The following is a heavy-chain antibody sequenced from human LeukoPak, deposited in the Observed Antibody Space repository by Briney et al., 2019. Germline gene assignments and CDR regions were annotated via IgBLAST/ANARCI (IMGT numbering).Heavy chain of an antibody. CDR3: ARKRTINSYYDFWSGYYPPGWFDP. Sequence: SETLSLTCTVSGYSISSGYYWSWIRQPPGKGLEWIGEINHSGSTNYNPSLKSRVTISVDTSKNQFSLKLSSVTAADTAVYYCARKRTINSYYDFWSGYYPPGWFDPWGQGTLVTVSS. V-gene: IGHV4-38-2*02. CDR1: GYSISSGYY. D-gene: IGHD3-3*01. J-gene: IGHJ5*02. CDR2: INHSGST.